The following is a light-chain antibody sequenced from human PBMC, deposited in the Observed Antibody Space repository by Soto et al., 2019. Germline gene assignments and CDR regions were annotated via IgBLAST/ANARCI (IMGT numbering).Light chain of an antibody. CDR3: GSYTDSDSPGV. CDR1: YSDVGYYNY. Sequence: QSALTQPAFVSGSRGQSITISCTGTYSDVGYYNYVSWFQQHPGKAPQLIIYEVSNRPLGISNRFSASKSGNTASLTISGLQAEDEADYYCGSYTDSDSPGVFGGGTQLTVL. CDR2: EVS. V-gene: IGLV2-14*01. J-gene: IGLJ3*02.